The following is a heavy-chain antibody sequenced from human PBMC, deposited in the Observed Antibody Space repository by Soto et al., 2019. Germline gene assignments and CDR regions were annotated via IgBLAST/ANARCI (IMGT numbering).Heavy chain of an antibody. CDR2: ISSSAGNI. J-gene: IGHJ6*03. V-gene: IGHV3-11*01. CDR1: GFTFSDYY. CDR3: TRDRVKLWGDNDYYYYMDV. D-gene: IGHD3-10*01. Sequence: PGGSLRLSCAASGFTFSDYYMSWIRQAPGMGLEWVSYISSSAGNIYYADSVKGRFTISRDNAKNSLYLQMNSLRAEDMAVYYCTRDRVKLWGDNDYYYYMDVWGKGTTVTVSS.